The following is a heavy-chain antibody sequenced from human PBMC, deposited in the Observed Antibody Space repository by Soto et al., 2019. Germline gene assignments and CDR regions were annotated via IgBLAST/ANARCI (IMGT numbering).Heavy chain of an antibody. V-gene: IGHV4-31*01. J-gene: IGHJ5*02. D-gene: IGHD3-22*01. Sequence: QVQLQESGPGLVKPSQTLSLTCSVSGGSVNSGGYYWSWIRQHPGKGLEWIGYIHYSGNTYYNPSLKSPVTTPLDTSQNQFSLKLSSVTAADTAVYYCARDVSYDGSGWANWFDPWGQGTLVTVSS. CDR2: IHYSGNT. CDR3: ARDVSYDGSGWANWFDP. CDR1: GGSVNSGGYY.